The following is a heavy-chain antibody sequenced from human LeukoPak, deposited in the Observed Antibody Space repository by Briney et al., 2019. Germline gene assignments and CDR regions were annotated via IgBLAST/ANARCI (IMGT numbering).Heavy chain of an antibody. J-gene: IGHJ6*03. CDR3: AKDATAVVGTVYMDV. CDR1: GFTFSSYA. CDR2: IYSGGST. Sequence: PGGSLRLSCTASGFTFSSYAMSWVRQAPGKGLEWVSVIYSGGSTYYADSVKGRFTISRDNSKNTLYLQMNSLRAEDTAVYYCAKDATAVVGTVYMDVWGKGTTVTISS. V-gene: IGHV3-66*01. D-gene: IGHD6-13*01.